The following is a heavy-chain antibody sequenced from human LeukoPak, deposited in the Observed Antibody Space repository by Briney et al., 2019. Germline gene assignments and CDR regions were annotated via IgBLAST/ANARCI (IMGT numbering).Heavy chain of an antibody. D-gene: IGHD3-10*01. CDR2: ISYDGSNK. V-gene: IGHV3-30*03. J-gene: IGHJ4*02. CDR1: GFTFSSYG. CDR3: AYYGSGSYYLSYFDY. Sequence: PGGSLRLSCAASGFTFSSYGMHWVRQAPGKGLEWVAVISYDGSNKYYADSVKGRFTISRDNSKNTLYLQMNSLRAEDTAVYYCAYYGSGSYYLSYFDYWGRGTLVTVPS.